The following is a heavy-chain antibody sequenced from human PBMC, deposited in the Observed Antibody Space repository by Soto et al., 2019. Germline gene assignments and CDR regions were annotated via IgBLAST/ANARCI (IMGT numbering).Heavy chain of an antibody. CDR1: GFPFSSYA. CDR3: AKGAYGSGSYYRIWFDP. CDR2: ISGSGCST. V-gene: IGHV3-23*01. Sequence: RGSLILSCAASGFPFSSYAMSWVRQAPGKGLEWVSAISGSGCSTYYADSVKGRFTISRDNSKSTLYLQMNSLRAEDTAIYYCAKGAYGSGSYYRIWFDPWGQGTLVTVSS. J-gene: IGHJ5*02. D-gene: IGHD3-10*01.